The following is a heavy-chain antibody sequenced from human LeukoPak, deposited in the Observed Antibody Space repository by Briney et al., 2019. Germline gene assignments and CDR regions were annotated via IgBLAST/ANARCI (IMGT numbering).Heavy chain of an antibody. CDR1: GVAISSSGGYY. J-gene: IGHJ4*01. Sequence: SETLSLTCNVSGVAISSSGGYYWSWIRLNPGKGLEWIGHIYYTGSAYYNPSLKSRIAMSVDTSRNQVSLKLTAVTAADTAVYYCATRDYWGQGMMVTVSS. V-gene: IGHV4-31*03. CDR3: ATRDY. CDR2: IYYTGSA.